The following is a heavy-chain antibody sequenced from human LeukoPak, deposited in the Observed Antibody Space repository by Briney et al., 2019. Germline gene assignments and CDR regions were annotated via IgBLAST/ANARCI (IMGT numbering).Heavy chain of an antibody. D-gene: IGHD2-2*01. CDR2: ISAHNGNT. CDR3: ARVGRYGSIVVVPAATPGWGIGAFDI. V-gene: IGHV1-18*04. CDR1: GHSFANYG. J-gene: IGHJ3*02. Sequence: ASVKVSCKASGHSFANYGFSWVRQAPGQGLEWMGSISAHNGNTNYAQKFQGRVTMTTDTSTSTAYMELSSLRSEDTAVYYCARVGRYGSIVVVPAATPGWGIGAFDIWGQGTMVTASS.